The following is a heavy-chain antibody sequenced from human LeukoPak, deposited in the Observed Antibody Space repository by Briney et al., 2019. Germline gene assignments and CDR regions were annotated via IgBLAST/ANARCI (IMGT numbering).Heavy chain of an antibody. V-gene: IGHV3-33*06. CDR2: IWFDGVNK. CDR3: AKGGGGGNSGYLDY. D-gene: IGHD4-23*01. J-gene: IGHJ4*02. CDR1: GFSFSDYG. Sequence: PGGSLRLSCTASGFSFSDYGLHWVRQAPGEGLEWVAIIWFDGVNKYYEESVKGRFTISRDISKSTLYLQMNSLRAEDTAVYYCAKGGGGGNSGYLDYWGQGTMVTVSS.